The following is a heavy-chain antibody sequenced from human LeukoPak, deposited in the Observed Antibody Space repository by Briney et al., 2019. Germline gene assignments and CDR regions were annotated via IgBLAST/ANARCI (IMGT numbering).Heavy chain of an antibody. CDR1: GYTFTDYY. D-gene: IGHD3-16*01. CDR3: ATTGGDIYYYYMDV. J-gene: IGHJ6*03. V-gene: IGHV1-69*13. Sequence: ASVKVSCKASGYTFTDYYMHWVRQAPGQGLEWMGGIIPVLSTANYAQKFQDRVTITADESTSTTYMELSSLKSEDTAVYYCATTGGDIYYYYMDVWGKGTTVTISS. CDR2: IIPVLSTA.